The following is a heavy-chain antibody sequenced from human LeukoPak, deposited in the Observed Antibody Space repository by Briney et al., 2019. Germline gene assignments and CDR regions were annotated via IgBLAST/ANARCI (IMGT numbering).Heavy chain of an antibody. V-gene: IGHV3-72*01. J-gene: IGHJ4*02. CDR1: GFTFSDHF. Sequence: GGSLSLSCAVSGFTFSDHFLDWVRQAPGKGLEWVGRSRNKAKSYTTEYAASVKSRFTISRDDSKNSLYLQMNSLETEDTAVYYCVRVGSVSGSDYLDYWGQGTLVTVSS. D-gene: IGHD6-19*01. CDR3: VRVGSVSGSDYLDY. CDR2: SRNKAKSYTT.